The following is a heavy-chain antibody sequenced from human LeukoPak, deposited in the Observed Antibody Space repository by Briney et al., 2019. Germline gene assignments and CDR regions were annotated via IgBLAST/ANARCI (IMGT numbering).Heavy chain of an antibody. V-gene: IGHV4-59*08. CDR3: AASEVYDSSGYYFDY. Sequence: SETLSLTCTVSGGSISTYYWSWIRQPPGKGLEWIGYIYYSGSTNYNPSLKSRVAISVDTSKNQFSLKLSSVTAADTAVYYCAASEVYDSSGYYFDYWGQGTLVTVSS. J-gene: IGHJ4*02. CDR2: IYYSGST. CDR1: GGSISTYY. D-gene: IGHD3-22*01.